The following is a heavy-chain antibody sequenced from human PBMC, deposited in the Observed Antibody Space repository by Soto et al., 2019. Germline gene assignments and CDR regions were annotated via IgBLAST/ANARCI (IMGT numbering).Heavy chain of an antibody. CDR3: VTGHWNYFDY. D-gene: IGHD3-3*01. V-gene: IGHV3-30*03. Sequence: QVQLVESGGGVVQPGWSLRLSCAASVFTFSNNGMHWVRQAPGKGLEWVAFISNDESDTYYVDSVKGRFSISRDNAQNTLYLKMNSLRGEDTAVYYCVTGHWNYFDYWGQGTLVTVSS. CDR1: VFTFSNNG. J-gene: IGHJ4*02. CDR2: ISNDESDT.